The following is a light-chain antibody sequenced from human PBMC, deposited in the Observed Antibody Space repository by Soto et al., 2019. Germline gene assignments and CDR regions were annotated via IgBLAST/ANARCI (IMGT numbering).Light chain of an antibody. Sequence: EIWMTQSPATLSVSPGERATLACRASQSVRSDLAWYHQKPGQAPRLLIYSASTRATGIPDRLSGSGSGTEFTLTISRMEPEDFAVYYCQHYGSPWTFGQGTQVDI. V-gene: IGKV3-20*01. CDR3: QHYGSPWT. CDR2: SAS. CDR1: QSVRSD. J-gene: IGKJ1*01.